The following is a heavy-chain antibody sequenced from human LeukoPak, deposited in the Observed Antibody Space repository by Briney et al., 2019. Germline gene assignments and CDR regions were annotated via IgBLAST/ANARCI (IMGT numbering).Heavy chain of an antibody. Sequence: GGSLRLSCAASGFTFSSYSMNWVRQAPGKGLEWVSSISSSSYIYYADSVKGRFTISRDNAKNSLYLQMNSQRAEDTAVYYCARDVTLGNFDYWGQGIPVIVSS. CDR3: ARDVTLGNFDY. V-gene: IGHV3-21*01. D-gene: IGHD3-16*01. CDR1: GFTFSSYS. CDR2: ISSSSYI. J-gene: IGHJ4*02.